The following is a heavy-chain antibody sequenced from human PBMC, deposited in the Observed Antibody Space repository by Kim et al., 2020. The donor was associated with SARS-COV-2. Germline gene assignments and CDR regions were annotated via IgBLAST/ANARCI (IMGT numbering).Heavy chain of an antibody. V-gene: IGHV4-4*07. D-gene: IGHD3-3*01. CDR2: IYTRGST. CDR3: ARDLLPTSEAYYDFWSGYNPPNGMDV. CDR1: GGSISSYY. Sequence: SETLSLTCTVSGGSISSYYWSWIRQPAGKGLEWIGRIYTRGSTNYNPSLKSRVTMSVDTSKNQFSLKLRSVTAADTAVYYCARDLLPTSEAYYDFWSGYNPPNGMDVWGQGTTVNVSS. J-gene: IGHJ6*02.